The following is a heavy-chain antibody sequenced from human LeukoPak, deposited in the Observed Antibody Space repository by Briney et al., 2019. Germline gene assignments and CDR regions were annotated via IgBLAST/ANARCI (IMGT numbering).Heavy chain of an antibody. D-gene: IGHD1-14*01. V-gene: IGHV4-59*01. J-gene: IGHJ4*02. CDR2: IYYSGST. Sequence: PGGSLRLSCAASGFTFSSYSMSWIRQAPGKGLEWIGYIYYSGSTNYNPSLKSRVTISVDTSKNQFSLKLSSVTAADTAVYYCARDYGLYTYWGQGTLVTVSS. CDR1: GFTFSSYS. CDR3: ARDYGLYTY.